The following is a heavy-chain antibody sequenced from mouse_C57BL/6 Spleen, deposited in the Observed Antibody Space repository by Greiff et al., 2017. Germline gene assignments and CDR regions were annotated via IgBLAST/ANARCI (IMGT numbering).Heavy chain of an antibody. D-gene: IGHD2-5*01. CDR2: IWRGGST. Sequence: QVQLKQSGPGLVQPSQSLSITCTVSGFSLTSYGVHWVRQSPGKGLEWLGVIWRGGSTAYNAAFISRLSISKDNSKSQVFFKMNMLQADDTAIYYCAIYSNYYAMDYWGQGTSVTVSS. J-gene: IGHJ4*01. CDR3: AIYSNYYAMDY. CDR1: GFSLTSYG. V-gene: IGHV2-2*01.